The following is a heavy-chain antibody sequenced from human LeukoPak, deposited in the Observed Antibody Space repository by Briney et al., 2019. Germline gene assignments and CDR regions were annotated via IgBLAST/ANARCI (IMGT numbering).Heavy chain of an antibody. CDR2: INPSGGST. J-gene: IGHJ6*02. CDR1: GYTFTSYA. Sequence: GASVKVSCKASGYTFTSYAMNWVRQAPGQGLEWMGIINPSGGSTSYAQKFQGRVTMTRDTSTSTVYMELSSLRSEDTAVYYCAREGAAIGLLSGYGMDVWGQGTTVTVSS. D-gene: IGHD2-2*02. V-gene: IGHV1-46*01. CDR3: AREGAAIGLLSGYGMDV.